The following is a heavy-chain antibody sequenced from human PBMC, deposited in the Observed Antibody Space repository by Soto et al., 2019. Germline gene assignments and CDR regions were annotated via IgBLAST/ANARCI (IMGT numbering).Heavy chain of an antibody. CDR3: AXGRRFPATHYYYYGMDV. V-gene: IGHV1-69*01. Sequence: SVKVSCKASGGTFSSYAISWVRQAPGQGLEWMGGIIPIFGTANYAQKFQGRVTITADESTSTAYMELSSLRSEDTAVYYCAXGRRFPATHYYYYGMDVWGQGTTVTVSS. CDR2: IIPIFGTA. CDR1: GGTFSSYA. D-gene: IGHD2-15*01. J-gene: IGHJ6*02.